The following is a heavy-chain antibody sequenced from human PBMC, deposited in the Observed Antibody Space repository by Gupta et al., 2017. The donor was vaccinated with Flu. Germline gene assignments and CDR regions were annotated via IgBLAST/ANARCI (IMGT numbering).Heavy chain of an antibody. D-gene: IGHD6-6*01. Sequence: QVQLQQWGAGLLKPSETLSLTCAVYGGSFSGYYWSWIRQPPGKGLEWIGEINHSGSTNYNPSLKSRVTISVDTSKNQFSLKLSSVTAADTAVYYCARGGSSIAARRRLNWFDPWGQGTLVTVSS. J-gene: IGHJ5*02. V-gene: IGHV4-34*01. CDR3: ARGGSSIAARRRLNWFDP. CDR2: INHSGST. CDR1: GGSFSGYY.